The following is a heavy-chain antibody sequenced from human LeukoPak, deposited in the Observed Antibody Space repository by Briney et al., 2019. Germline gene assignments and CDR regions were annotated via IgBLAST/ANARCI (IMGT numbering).Heavy chain of an antibody. J-gene: IGHJ3*02. CDR3: VRVVAPAGHYAFAI. CDR1: GFTLSSYW. Sequence: GSLRLSCAAPGFTLSSYWMSWVRQAPGKGLEWVANIKQDGSEKYYVDSVTGRFTLSRDNAKNSLYLQMNSLRAEDAAVYYCVRVVAPAGHYAFAIWGQGTMVTVSS. D-gene: IGHD2-2*01. CDR2: IKQDGSEK. V-gene: IGHV3-7*01.